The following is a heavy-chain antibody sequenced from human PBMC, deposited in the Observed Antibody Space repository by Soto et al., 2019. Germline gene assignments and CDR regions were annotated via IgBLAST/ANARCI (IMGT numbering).Heavy chain of an antibody. CDR2: INAGNGDT. CDR3: TRGCVSISCFYD. Sequence: QVQLVQSGAEEKKPGASMKVSCKASGYTFTRYVILWVRQAPGQGLEWMGSINAGNGDTRYSQNFQGRVTITTETSASTAYMELSSLTSEDTAVYYCTRGCVSISCFYDWGQGTLVSVSS. J-gene: IGHJ4*02. D-gene: IGHD3-3*02. V-gene: IGHV1-3*05. CDR1: GYTFTRYV.